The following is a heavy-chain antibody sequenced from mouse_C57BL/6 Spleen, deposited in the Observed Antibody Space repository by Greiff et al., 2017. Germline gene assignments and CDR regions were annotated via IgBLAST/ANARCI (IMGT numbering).Heavy chain of an antibody. Sequence: ELKLMESGPVLVKPGASVKMSCKASGYTFPDSYMNWVKQSHGKSLDWIGVINPYNGGTSYNQKFKFKSTLTVDKSSSTAYMELNSLTSEDSAVYYCAREGDYYGSSPWFAYWGKGTLVTVAA. J-gene: IGHJ3*01. CDR2: INPYNGGT. V-gene: IGHV1-19*01. CDR3: AREGDYYGSSPWFAY. CDR1: GYTFPDSY. D-gene: IGHD1-1*01.